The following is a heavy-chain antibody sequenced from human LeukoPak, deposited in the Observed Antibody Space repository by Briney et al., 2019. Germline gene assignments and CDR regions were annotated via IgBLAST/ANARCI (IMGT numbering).Heavy chain of an antibody. Sequence: ASVKVSCKASGYTFTGYYVHWVRQAPGQGLEWMGWINPNSGGTNYAQKFQGRVTMTRDTSISTAYMELSGPRPDDTAVYYCARVPRPRDPTSSAAHQPFDYWGQGTLVIVSS. D-gene: IGHD2-2*01. J-gene: IGHJ4*02. CDR1: GYTFTGYY. V-gene: IGHV1-2*02. CDR3: ARVPRPRDPTSSAAHQPFDY. CDR2: INPNSGGT.